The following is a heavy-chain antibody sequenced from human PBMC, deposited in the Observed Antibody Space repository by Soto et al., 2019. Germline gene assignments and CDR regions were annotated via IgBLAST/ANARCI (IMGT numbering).Heavy chain of an antibody. CDR2: IYYSGST. Sequence: QVQLQESGPGLVKPSETLSLTCTVSGGSISSYYWSWIRQPPGKGLEWIGYIYYSGSTNYNPSLKSRVTISVDTTKNQFSLKLSSVTAADTAVYYCARDRRATMVRGVDYYYYGMHVWGQGTTVTVSS. D-gene: IGHD3-10*01. V-gene: IGHV4-59*01. J-gene: IGHJ6*02. CDR1: GGSISSYY. CDR3: ARDRRATMVRGVDYYYYGMHV.